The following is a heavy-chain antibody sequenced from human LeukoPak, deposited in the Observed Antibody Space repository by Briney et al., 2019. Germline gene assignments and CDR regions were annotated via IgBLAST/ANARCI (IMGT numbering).Heavy chain of an antibody. CDR3: ARTLSSGYPDYFYYMDV. CDR2: IYSSGST. J-gene: IGHJ6*03. CDR1: GGSIGSSSYY. V-gene: IGHV4-39*07. D-gene: IGHD3-22*01. Sequence: PSETLSLTCTVSGGSIGSSSYYWGWIRQPPGKGLEWIASIYSSGSTKYNPSLKSRVSVSVDTSKNQFSLKLSSVTAADTAVYYCARTLSSGYPDYFYYMDVWGKGTTVTISS.